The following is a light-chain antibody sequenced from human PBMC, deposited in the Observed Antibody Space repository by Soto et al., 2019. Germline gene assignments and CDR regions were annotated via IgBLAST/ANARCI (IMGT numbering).Light chain of an antibody. J-gene: IGKJ1*01. V-gene: IGKV3-20*01. CDR1: HSVDSNY. Sequence: EIVLTQSPGTLSLSPGERATLSCRASHSVDSNYFAWYQQKPGQAPRLLIYGTSYRATGIPDRFSGSGSGTDFTLTISRLEPEDFAVYYCQQYYYIPRTFGRGTKVDIK. CDR3: QQYYYIPRT. CDR2: GTS.